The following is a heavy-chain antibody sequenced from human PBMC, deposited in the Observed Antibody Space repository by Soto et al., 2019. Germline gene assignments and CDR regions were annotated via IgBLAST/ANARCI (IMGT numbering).Heavy chain of an antibody. CDR3: AKDAVHNDGLWLMDH. CDR1: GLPHSSFA. CDR2: IYGSGRGI. Sequence: EVQLLESGGGLVQPGGSLRLSCTASGLPHSSFAMMWVRQAPGKGLECVSGIYGSGRGIEYADSVKGRFTISRDNSKNTVYLQMTDLRADDTAVYYCAKDAVHNDGLWLMDHWGQGTQVTVSS. D-gene: IGHD2-21*01. J-gene: IGHJ4*02. V-gene: IGHV3-23*05.